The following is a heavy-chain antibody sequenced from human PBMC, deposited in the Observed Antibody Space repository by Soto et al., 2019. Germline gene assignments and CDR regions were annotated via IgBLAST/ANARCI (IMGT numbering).Heavy chain of an antibody. J-gene: IGHJ6*02. V-gene: IGHV3-48*02. D-gene: IGHD6-19*01. Sequence: GGSLRLSCAASGFTFSSYSMNWVRQAPGKGLEWVSYISSSSSTIYYADSVKGRFTISRDNAKNSLCLQMNSLRDEDTAVYYCARVPSYSSGWYGGGDYYYGMDVWGQGTTVTVSS. CDR2: ISSSSSTI. CDR1: GFTFSSYS. CDR3: ARVPSYSSGWYGGGDYYYGMDV.